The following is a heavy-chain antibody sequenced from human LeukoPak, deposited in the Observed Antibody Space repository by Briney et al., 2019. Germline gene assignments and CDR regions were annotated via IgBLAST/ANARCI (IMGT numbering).Heavy chain of an antibody. CDR3: ARFSPRAMGNYLDF. Sequence: PSETLSLTCTVSGGSISGYYWSWIRQPLGKGLEWVGYISYSGSTNYNPSLKSRVTISVDTSKNQFSLKLSSVTAADTAIYYCARFSPRAMGNYLDFWGQGTLVTVSS. V-gene: IGHV4-59*01. J-gene: IGHJ4*02. D-gene: IGHD7-27*01. CDR1: GGSISGYY. CDR2: ISYSGST.